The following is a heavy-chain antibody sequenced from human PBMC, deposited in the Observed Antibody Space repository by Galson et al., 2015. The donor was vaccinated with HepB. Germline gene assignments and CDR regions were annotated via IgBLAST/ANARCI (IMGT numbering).Heavy chain of an antibody. CDR1: RFTFSAYA. D-gene: IGHD3-22*01. V-gene: IGHV3-30-3*01. J-gene: IGHJ5*01. Sequence: SLRLSCAASRFTFSAYAMHWVRQAPGKGLEWVAVISYDGSNKYYADSVKGRFTISRDNSKNTVYLQMNSLRAGDTAIYYCARDFYDSSGYYPDSWGQGTLVTVSS. CDR2: ISYDGSNK. CDR3: ARDFYDSSGYYPDS.